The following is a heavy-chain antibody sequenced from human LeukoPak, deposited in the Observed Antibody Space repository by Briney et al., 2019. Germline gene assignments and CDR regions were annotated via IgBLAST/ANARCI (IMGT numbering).Heavy chain of an antibody. D-gene: IGHD2-21*02. CDR2: INPNSGGT. J-gene: IGHJ1*01. CDR1: GYTFTGYY. CDR3: ARDAYCGGDCYQYFQH. V-gene: IGHV1-2*06. Sequence: ASVKVSCKASGYTFTGYYMHWVRQAPGQGLEWMGRINPNSGGTNYAQKFQGRVTMTRDTSISTAYMELSRLRSDDTAVYYCARDAYCGGDCYQYFQHWGQGTLVTVSS.